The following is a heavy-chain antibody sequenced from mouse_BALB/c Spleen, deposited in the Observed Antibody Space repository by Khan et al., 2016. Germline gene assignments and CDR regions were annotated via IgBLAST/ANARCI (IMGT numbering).Heavy chain of an antibody. CDR3: AWRGGYFAY. J-gene: IGHJ3*01. D-gene: IGHD2-2*01. Sequence: EVKLLESGGGLVKPGGSLKLSCAATGFDFSRYWMSWVRQAPGKGLEWIGVINPDSSTIYYTPSLKDKFIISSDNANNTLYLQMSKVRSEDTAHYYSAWRGGYFAYWGQGTLVTVSA. CDR1: GFDFSRYW. V-gene: IGHV4-1*02. CDR2: INPDSSTI.